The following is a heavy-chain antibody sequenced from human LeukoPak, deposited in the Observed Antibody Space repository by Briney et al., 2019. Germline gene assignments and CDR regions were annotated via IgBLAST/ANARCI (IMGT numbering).Heavy chain of an antibody. D-gene: IGHD3-22*01. V-gene: IGHV3-23*01. CDR1: GFTFNSYA. J-gene: IGHJ3*02. Sequence: GGSLRLSCAASGFTFNSYAMSWVRQAPGKGLEWVSVISGSGTNTYYADSVKGRLTISRDNSKNTLFLQMNSLRAEDTAVYYCTTGPVVVITTGDAFDIWGQGTMVTVSS. CDR2: ISGSGTNT. CDR3: TTGPVVVITTGDAFDI.